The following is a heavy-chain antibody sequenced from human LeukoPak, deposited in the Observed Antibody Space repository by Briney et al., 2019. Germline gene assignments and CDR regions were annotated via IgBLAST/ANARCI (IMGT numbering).Heavy chain of an antibody. CDR1: GGSISSGTYY. V-gene: IGHV4-39*01. CDR2: IYYSGST. J-gene: IGHJ6*03. CDR3: ARQFGSSWLGDYYYYMDV. D-gene: IGHD6-13*01. Sequence: SETLSLTCTVSGGSISSGTYYWGWIRQPPGKGLEWIGSIYYSGSTYYNPSLKSRVTISVDTSKNQFPLKLSSVTAADTAVYYCARQFGSSWLGDYYYYMDVWGKGTTVTISS.